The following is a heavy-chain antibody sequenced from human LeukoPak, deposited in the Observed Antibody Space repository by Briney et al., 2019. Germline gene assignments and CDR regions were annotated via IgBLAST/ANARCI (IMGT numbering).Heavy chain of an antibody. CDR2: IKQDGSEK. Sequence: PGGSLRLSCAASGFIFSNYWMSWGRQAPGKGLEWVANIKQDGSEKYYVDSVKGRFTISRDNAKNSLHLQMSSLRAEDTAVYYCARDGYSSGWYQDAFDIWGQGTMVTVSS. CDR1: GFIFSNYW. CDR3: ARDGYSSGWYQDAFDI. J-gene: IGHJ3*02. V-gene: IGHV3-7*01. D-gene: IGHD6-19*01.